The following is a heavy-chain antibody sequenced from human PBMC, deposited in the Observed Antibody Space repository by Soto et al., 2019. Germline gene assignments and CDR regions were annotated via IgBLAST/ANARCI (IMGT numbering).Heavy chain of an antibody. J-gene: IGHJ4*02. CDR3: ARGRASGSYYLLDY. D-gene: IGHD3-10*01. CDR2: INPNSGNI. V-gene: IGHV1-8*01. CDR1: GNTFTSYD. Sequence: ASVKVSCKASGNTFTSYDINWVRRATGHGLEWMGWINPNSGNIGYAQKFQGRVTMTRDTAIRTAYMEASRLRSDDTAVYYCARGRASGSYYLLDYWGQGTLVTVSS.